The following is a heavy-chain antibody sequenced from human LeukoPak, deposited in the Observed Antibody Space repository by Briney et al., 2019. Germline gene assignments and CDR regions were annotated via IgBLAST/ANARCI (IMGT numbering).Heavy chain of an antibody. CDR2: IGTAGDT. CDR3: AREGVDSSGYQTLFDY. Sequence: GGSLRLSCAASGFTFSSYDMHWVRQATGKGLEWVSAIGTAGDTYYPGSVKGRFTISRENAKNSLYLQMNSLRAGDTAVYYCAREGVDSSGYQTLFDYWGQGTLVTVSS. J-gene: IGHJ4*02. CDR1: GFTFSSYD. D-gene: IGHD3-22*01. V-gene: IGHV3-13*01.